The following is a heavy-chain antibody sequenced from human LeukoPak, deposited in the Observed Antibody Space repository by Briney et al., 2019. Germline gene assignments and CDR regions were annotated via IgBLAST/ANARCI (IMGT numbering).Heavy chain of an antibody. CDR2: INHSGST. CDR3: ARGGGNYYDSSGYYPFDY. V-gene: IGHV4-34*01. CDR1: GGSFSGYY. Sequence: PSETLSLTCAVYGGSFSGYYWSWIRQPPGRGLEWIGEINHSGSTNYNPSLKSRVTISVDTSKNQFSLKLSSVTAADTAVYYCARGGGNYYDSSGYYPFDYWGQGTLVTVSS. D-gene: IGHD3-22*01. J-gene: IGHJ4*02.